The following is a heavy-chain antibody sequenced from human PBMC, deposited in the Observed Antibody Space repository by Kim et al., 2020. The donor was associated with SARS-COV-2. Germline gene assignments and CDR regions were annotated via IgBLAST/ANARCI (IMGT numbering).Heavy chain of an antibody. CDR3: ARDGPADPDDAFDI. V-gene: IGHV3-21*01. Sequence: GGSLRLSCAASGFSFSSYSMNWVRQAPGKGLEWVSSISSSSSYIYYADSVKGRFTISRDNAKNSLYLQMNSLRAEDTAVYYCARDGPADPDDAFDIWGQGTMVTVSS. CDR2: ISSSSSYI. J-gene: IGHJ3*02. CDR1: GFSFSSYS.